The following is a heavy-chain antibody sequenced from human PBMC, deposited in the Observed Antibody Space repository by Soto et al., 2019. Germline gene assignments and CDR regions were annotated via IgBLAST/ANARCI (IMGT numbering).Heavy chain of an antibody. CDR1: GYTFTHY. V-gene: IGHV1-46*01. CDR2: INPASGST. J-gene: IGHJ4*02. D-gene: IGHD6-13*01. Sequence: QVQLVQSGAEVKKPGASVKLSCRTSGYTFTHYIHWVRQAPGQGLEWLAIINPASGSTNYAQDFQGRVTLTMVTSTTTVYMELSGLRAEDTAIFYCARDLAAGDYWGQGTLVTVSS. CDR3: ARDLAAGDY.